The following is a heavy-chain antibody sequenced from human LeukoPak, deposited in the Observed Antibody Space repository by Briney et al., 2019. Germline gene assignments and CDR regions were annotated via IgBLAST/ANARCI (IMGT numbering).Heavy chain of an antibody. J-gene: IGHJ4*02. V-gene: IGHV3-23*01. CDR1: GFTFTSYA. Sequence: PGGSLRLSCAASGFTFTSYAMSWVRQAPGKGLEWVSTISSGAGTTYYADSVKGRFTISRDTSKNTLYLQMNSLRAEDTAVYYCAKYISRGSRRYDYWGQGTLVTVSS. D-gene: IGHD1-26*01. CDR2: ISSGAGTT. CDR3: AKYISRGSRRYDY.